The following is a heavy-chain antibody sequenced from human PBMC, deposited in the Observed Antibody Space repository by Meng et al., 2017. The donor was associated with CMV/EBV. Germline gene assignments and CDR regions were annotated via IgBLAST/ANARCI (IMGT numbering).Heavy chain of an antibody. CDR1: GGSFSGYY. D-gene: IGHD4-17*01. CDR3: ARAYDYGDYDSCYFDY. V-gene: IGHV4-34*01. J-gene: IGHJ4*02. Sequence: GSLRLSCAVYGGSFSGYYWSWIRQPPGKGLEWIGEINHSGSTNYNPSLKSRVTISVDTSKNQFSLKLSSVTAADTAVYYCARAYDYGDYDSCYFDYWGQGTLVTVSS. CDR2: INHSGST.